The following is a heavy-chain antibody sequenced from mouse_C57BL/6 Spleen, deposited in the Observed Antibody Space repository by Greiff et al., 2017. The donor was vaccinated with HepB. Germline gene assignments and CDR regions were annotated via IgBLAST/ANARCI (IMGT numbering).Heavy chain of an antibody. D-gene: IGHD1-1*01. CDR1: GFTFSSYG. Sequence: EVKLVESGGDLVKPGGSLKLSCAASGFTFSSYGMSWVRQTPDKRLEWVATISSGGSYTYYPDSVKGRFTISRDNAKNTLYLQMSSLKSEDTAMYYCARHYYGSSHWYFDVWGTGTTVTVPS. V-gene: IGHV5-6*01. J-gene: IGHJ1*03. CDR3: ARHYYGSSHWYFDV. CDR2: ISSGGSYT.